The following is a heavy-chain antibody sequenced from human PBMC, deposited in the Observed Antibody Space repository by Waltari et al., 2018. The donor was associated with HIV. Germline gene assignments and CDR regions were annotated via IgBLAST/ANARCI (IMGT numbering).Heavy chain of an antibody. Sequence: EVQLLESGGGLVQPGGSLRLSCAASGFTFSSYAMSWVRQAPGKGLEWVSAISGSGGSTYYADSVKGRFTISRDNSKNTLYLQMNSLRAEDTAVYYCATLLTIFGVATGGYWGQGTLVTVSS. CDR2: ISGSGGST. D-gene: IGHD3-3*01. V-gene: IGHV3-23*01. CDR3: ATLLTIFGVATGGY. J-gene: IGHJ4*02. CDR1: GFTFSSYA.